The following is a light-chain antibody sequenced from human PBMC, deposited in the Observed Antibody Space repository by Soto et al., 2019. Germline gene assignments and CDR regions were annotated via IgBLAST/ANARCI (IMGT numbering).Light chain of an antibody. J-gene: IGKJ1*01. V-gene: IGKV3-20*01. CDR2: DAS. CDR3: HQYGGSPGT. Sequence: EMVVTQSPATLSVSPGERATLFCRASQSVSSNYLAWYQQRPGQAPRLLIYDASSRATGVPDRFSGSGSGTDFTLTISRLEPEDFAVYYCHQYGGSPGTLGQGTKVDIK. CDR1: QSVSSNY.